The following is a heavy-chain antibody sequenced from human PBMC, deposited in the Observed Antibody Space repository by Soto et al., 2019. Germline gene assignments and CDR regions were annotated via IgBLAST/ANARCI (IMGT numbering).Heavy chain of an antibody. CDR1: GFPFSRYG. J-gene: IGHJ4*02. CDR3: AKNPREWQQLYYFDY. D-gene: IGHD1-26*01. V-gene: IGHV3-30*18. CDR2: MSYDGFNK. Sequence: VQLVESGGGLVQPGMSLRLSCAASGFPFSRYGMHWARQAPGKGLEWVAVMSYDGFNKYYADSVKGRFTISRDNSKDTLYLQMNSLRAEDTAVYYCAKNPREWQQLYYFDYWGQGTLVTVSS.